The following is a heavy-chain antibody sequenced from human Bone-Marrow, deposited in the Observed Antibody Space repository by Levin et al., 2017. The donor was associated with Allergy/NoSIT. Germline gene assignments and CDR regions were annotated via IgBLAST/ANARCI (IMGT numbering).Heavy chain of an antibody. V-gene: IGHV3-33*01. Sequence: GESLKISCAASGFTFSSYGMHWVRQAPGKGLEWVAVIWYDGSNKYYADSVKGRFTISRDNSKNTLYLQMNSLRAEDTAVYYCARDLGYDSSGYYYGAVDYWGQGTLVTVSS. D-gene: IGHD3-22*01. J-gene: IGHJ4*02. CDR2: IWYDGSNK. CDR3: ARDLGYDSSGYYYGAVDY. CDR1: GFTFSSYG.